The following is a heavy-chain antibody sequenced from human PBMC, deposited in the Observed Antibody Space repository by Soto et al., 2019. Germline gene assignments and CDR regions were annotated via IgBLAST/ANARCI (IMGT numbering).Heavy chain of an antibody. J-gene: IGHJ6*02. V-gene: IGHV1-8*01. CDR3: ARGRNGRDV. CDR1: GDPFPNYD. Sequence: QVQLVQSGAEVKKPGASVTVSCKTSGDPFPNYDIKWVRQATGQGLEGMGWMNRNSGNTGYARKFQGRVTMTRNTSISTAYMELSSLRSEDTAVYSCARGRNGRDVWGQGTRVNVSS. CDR2: MNRNSGNT.